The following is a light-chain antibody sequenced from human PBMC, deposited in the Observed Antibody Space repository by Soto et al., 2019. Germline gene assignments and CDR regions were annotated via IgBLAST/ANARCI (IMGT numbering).Light chain of an antibody. CDR1: SSDIGAFNF. CDR3: TSFTSRGTLL. Sequence: QSVLTQPASVSGSPGQSITISCTGTSSDIGAFNFVSWYQRHPGRPPKLLIHDVSHRPSGISNRFSGTKSGNTASLTISGLQPEDEAEYFCTSFTSRGTLLFGGGTQLTVL. CDR2: DVS. J-gene: IGLJ7*01. V-gene: IGLV2-14*03.